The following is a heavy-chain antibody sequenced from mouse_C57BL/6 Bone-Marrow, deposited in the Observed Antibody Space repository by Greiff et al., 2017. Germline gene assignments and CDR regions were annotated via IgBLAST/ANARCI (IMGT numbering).Heavy chain of an antibody. CDR3: ARYGGYLPTWFAY. J-gene: IGHJ3*01. CDR2: IYPGSGST. D-gene: IGHD2-3*01. V-gene: IGHV1-55*01. Sequence: VQLQQHGAELVKPGASVKMSCKASGYTFTSYWITWVKQRPGQGLEWIGDIYPGSGSTNYNEKFKSKATLTVDTSSSTAYMQLSSLTSEDSAVYYCARYGGYLPTWFAYWGQGTLVTVSA. CDR1: GYTFTSYW.